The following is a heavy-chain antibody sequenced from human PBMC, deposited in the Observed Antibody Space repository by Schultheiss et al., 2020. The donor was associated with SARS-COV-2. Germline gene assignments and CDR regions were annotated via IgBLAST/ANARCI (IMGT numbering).Heavy chain of an antibody. V-gene: IGHV3-30-3*01. CDR2: ISYDGSNK. CDR1: GFTFDDYA. J-gene: IGHJ6*02. D-gene: IGHD2-2*02. Sequence: GGSLRLSCAASGFTFDDYAMHWVRQAPGKGLEWVAVISYDGSNKYYADSVKGRFTISRDNSKNTLYLQMNSLRAEDTAVYYCARDCDIVVVPAAILGCYYYYYGMDVWGQGTTVTVSS. CDR3: ARDCDIVVVPAAILGCYYYYYGMDV.